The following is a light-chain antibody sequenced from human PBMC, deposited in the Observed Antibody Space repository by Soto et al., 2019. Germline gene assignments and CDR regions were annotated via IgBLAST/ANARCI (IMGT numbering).Light chain of an antibody. CDR1: QSVTNNQ. CDR2: DAS. J-gene: IGKJ1*01. V-gene: IGKV3-20*01. CDR3: QQYGSSGT. Sequence: EIVLTQPPGTLSLSPVERVTLSCMASQSVTNNQLAWFRQKPGQAPRLLIYDASNRATGIPARFSGSGSGTDFTLTISSLEPEDFAVYYCQQYGSSGTFGQGTKV.